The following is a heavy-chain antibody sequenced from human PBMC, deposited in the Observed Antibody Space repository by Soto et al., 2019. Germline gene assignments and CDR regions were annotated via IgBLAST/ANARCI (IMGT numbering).Heavy chain of an antibody. Sequence: ESGGGVVQPGRSLRLSCAASGFTFSSYAMHWVRQAPGKGLEWVAVISYDGSNKYYADSVKGRFTISRDNSKNTLYLQMNSLRAEDTAVYYCARDLRRYCSGGSCYSGGRGMDVWGQGTTVTVSS. CDR3: ARDLRRYCSGGSCYSGGRGMDV. V-gene: IGHV3-30-3*01. D-gene: IGHD2-15*01. CDR1: GFTFSSYA. J-gene: IGHJ6*02. CDR2: ISYDGSNK.